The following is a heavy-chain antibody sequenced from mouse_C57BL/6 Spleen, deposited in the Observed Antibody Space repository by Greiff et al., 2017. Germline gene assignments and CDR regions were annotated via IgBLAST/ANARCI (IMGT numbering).Heavy chain of an antibody. Sequence: QVQLKQSGAELVRPGSSVKLSCKASGYTFTSYWMDWVKQSPGQGLEWIGNIYPTDSATHYNQKFKDKATLTVDKSSSTAYMQLSSLTSEDSAVYYCARRDYWGQGTTLTVSS. CDR2: IYPTDSAT. J-gene: IGHJ2*01. V-gene: IGHV1-61*01. CDR1: GYTFTSYW. CDR3: ARRDY.